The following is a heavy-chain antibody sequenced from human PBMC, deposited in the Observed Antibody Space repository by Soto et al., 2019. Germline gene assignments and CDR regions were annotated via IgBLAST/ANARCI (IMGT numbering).Heavy chain of an antibody. Sequence: QVQLQQWGAGLLKPSETLSLTCAVYGGSFSGYYWSWIRQPPGKGLEWVAVISYDGSNKYYADSVKGRFTISRDNSKNTLYLQMNSLRAEDTAVYYCARDGKEGGMDVWGQGTTVTVSS. CDR1: GGSFSGYY. CDR3: ARDGKEGGMDV. J-gene: IGHJ6*02. D-gene: IGHD1-1*01. CDR2: ISYDGSNK. V-gene: IGHV3-30-3*01.